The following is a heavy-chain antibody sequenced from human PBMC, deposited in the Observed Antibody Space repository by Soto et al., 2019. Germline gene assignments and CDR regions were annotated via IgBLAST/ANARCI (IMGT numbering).Heavy chain of an antibody. Sequence: SETLSVTCAVSGDSISSGYYWGWLRQPPGKGLEWIGSIYHGGSTYYNPSLNSRVTLSMDTANNHVSLVLNSGTAADTAVYYGARVGPWVPYYYDSSPYTFENWIGPWGQGTPVTVSS. J-gene: IGHJ5*02. CDR2: IYHGGST. CDR3: ARVGPWVPYYYDSSPYTFENWIGP. CDR1: GDSISSGYY. V-gene: IGHV4-38-2*01. D-gene: IGHD3-22*01.